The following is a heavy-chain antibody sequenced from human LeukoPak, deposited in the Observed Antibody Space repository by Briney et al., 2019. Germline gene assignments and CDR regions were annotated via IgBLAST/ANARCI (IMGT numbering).Heavy chain of an antibody. V-gene: IGHV3-23*01. Sequence: GGSLRLSCAASGFTLSNYGMSWVRQAPGKGPEWVSTISGSDGYYADSVKGRFTISRDNSRNTLYLQMNSLRAEDTAAYYCAKCSGDNCYLPFDYWGQGTLVTVSS. CDR1: GFTLSNYG. CDR2: ISGSDG. J-gene: IGHJ4*02. CDR3: AKCSGDNCYLPFDY. D-gene: IGHD2-15*01.